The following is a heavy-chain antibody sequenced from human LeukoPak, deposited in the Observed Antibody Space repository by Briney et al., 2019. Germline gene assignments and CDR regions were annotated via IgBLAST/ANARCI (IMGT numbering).Heavy chain of an antibody. CDR1: GFTFSSYA. CDR3: AKEVSSSWSH. J-gene: IGHJ4*02. Sequence: GGSLRLSCAASGFTFSSYAMSWVRQAPGKGLEWVSGINDISTDRHYADSVRGRFSISRDNSKNTLYLQMNSLRAEDTAIYYCAKEVSSSWSHWGQGTLVTVSS. V-gene: IGHV3-23*01. CDR2: INDISTDR. D-gene: IGHD6-13*01.